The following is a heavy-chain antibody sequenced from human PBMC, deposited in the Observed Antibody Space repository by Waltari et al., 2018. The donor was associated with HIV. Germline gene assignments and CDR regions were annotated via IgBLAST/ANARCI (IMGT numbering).Heavy chain of an antibody. CDR2: IYHSGST. D-gene: IGHD2-21*02. CDR1: GYSISSGYY. CDR3: ASPGGVVTAIREYFDY. Sequence: QVQLQESGPGLVKPSETLSLTCTVSGYSISSGYYWGWIRQPPGKGLEWIGSIYHSGSTYYNPSLKSGVTISVDTSKNQFSLKLSSVTAADTAVYYCASPGGVVTAIREYFDYWGQGTLVTVSS. V-gene: IGHV4-38-2*02. J-gene: IGHJ4*02.